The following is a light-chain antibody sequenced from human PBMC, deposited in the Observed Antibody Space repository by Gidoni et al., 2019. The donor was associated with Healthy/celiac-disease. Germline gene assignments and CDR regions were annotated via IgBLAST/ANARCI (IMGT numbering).Light chain of an antibody. CDR2: KAS. CDR3: QQYNSYWP. V-gene: IGKV1-5*03. CDR1: QSISSW. J-gene: IGKJ1*01. Sequence: DIQMTQSPSTLSASVGDRVTITCRASQSISSWLAWYQQKPGKAPKLLIYKASSLESGVPSRFSGRGSGTEFTLTIRSLQPDDFATYYCQQYNSYWPFGQGTKVEIK.